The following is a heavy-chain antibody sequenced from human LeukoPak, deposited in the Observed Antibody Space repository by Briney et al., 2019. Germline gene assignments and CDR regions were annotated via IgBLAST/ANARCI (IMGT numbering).Heavy chain of an antibody. J-gene: IGHJ4*02. CDR3: ARDGGSYAPDY. Sequence: DSVKDRFTISRDNAKNSLYLQMNSLRAEDTAVYYCARDGGSYAPDYWGQGTLVTVSS. V-gene: IGHV3-11*01. D-gene: IGHD1-26*01.